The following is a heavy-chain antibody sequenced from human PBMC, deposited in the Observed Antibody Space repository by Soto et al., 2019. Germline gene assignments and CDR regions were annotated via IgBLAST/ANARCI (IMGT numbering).Heavy chain of an antibody. CDR2: IKQDGSEK. CDR1: GFTFSSYW. CDR3: ARDWGVRSRAGHYYYGMDV. Sequence: GGSLRLSCAASGFTFSSYWMSWVRQAPGKGLEWVANIKQDGSEKYYVDSVKGRFTISRDNAKNSLYLQMNSLRAEDTAVYYCARDWGVRSRAGHYYYGMDVWGQGTTVTV. V-gene: IGHV3-7*03. D-gene: IGHD3-16*01. J-gene: IGHJ6*02.